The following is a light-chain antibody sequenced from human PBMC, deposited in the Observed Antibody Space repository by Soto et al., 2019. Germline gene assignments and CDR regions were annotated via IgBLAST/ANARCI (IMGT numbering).Light chain of an antibody. V-gene: IGKV3-15*01. CDR3: QQYSDWWT. Sequence: EIVMTQSPATLSVSPGERATLSCRASQSVSSNLAWYQQKPGQAPWLLIYGASTRATGIPARFSGSGSGTEFTLTISSLQSEDFAVYYCQQYSDWWTFGQGTKVEIK. J-gene: IGKJ1*01. CDR2: GAS. CDR1: QSVSSN.